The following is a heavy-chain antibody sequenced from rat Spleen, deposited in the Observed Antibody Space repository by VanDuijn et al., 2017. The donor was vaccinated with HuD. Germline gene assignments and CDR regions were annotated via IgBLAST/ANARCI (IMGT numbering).Heavy chain of an antibody. CDR1: GFTFNNYW. J-gene: IGHJ2*01. D-gene: IGHD1-6*01. CDR3: ARRHYGYTDYFDY. Sequence: EVQLAESGGGLVQPGRSLMLSCVASGFTFNNYWMTWIRQAPGKGLEWVASITNTGGSTYYPDSVKGRFTISRDNTRSTLYLQMDSLRSEDTATYYCARRHYGYTDYFDYWGQGVMVTVSS. V-gene: IGHV5-31*01. CDR2: ITNTGGST.